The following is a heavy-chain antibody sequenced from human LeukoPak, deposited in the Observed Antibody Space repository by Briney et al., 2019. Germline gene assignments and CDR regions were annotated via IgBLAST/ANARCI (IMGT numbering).Heavy chain of an antibody. CDR2: ISSNGGST. J-gene: IGHJ2*01. V-gene: IGHV3-64*01. CDR3: ARVSSSWYQDWYFDL. D-gene: IGHD6-13*01. CDR1: GFTFSSYA. Sequence: PGGSLRLSCAASGFTFSSYAMHWVRQAPGKGLEYVSAISSNGGSTYYANSVKGRFTISRDNSKNTLYLQMGSLRAEDMAVYYCARVSSSWYQDWYFDLWGRGTLVTVSS.